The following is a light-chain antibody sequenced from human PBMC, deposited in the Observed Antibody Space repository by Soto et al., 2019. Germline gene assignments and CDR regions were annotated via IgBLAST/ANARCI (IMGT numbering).Light chain of an antibody. V-gene: IGKV1-9*01. J-gene: IGKJ4*01. Sequence: IQLTQSPSSLSASVGDRVTITCRASQDINSFLAWYQQKPGKAPNHLIYAATSLQSGVPSRFSGSGSGTEFTLTISSLQPEDFATYYCQQLDLYPSTFGGGTKVEI. CDR1: QDINSF. CDR2: AAT. CDR3: QQLDLYPST.